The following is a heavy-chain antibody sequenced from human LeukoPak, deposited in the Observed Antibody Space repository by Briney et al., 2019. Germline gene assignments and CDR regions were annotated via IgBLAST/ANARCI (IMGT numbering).Heavy chain of an antibody. CDR2: INSDGSST. V-gene: IGHV3-74*01. Sequence: GGSLRLSCAASGFTFSSYWMHWVRQVPGKGLVWVSRINSDGSSTSYADSVKGRFTISRDNAKNTLYVQMNSLRAEDTAVYYCSTGSGHAFDIWGRGTMVTVSS. CDR1: GFTFSSYW. CDR3: STGSGHAFDI. D-gene: IGHD3-10*01. J-gene: IGHJ3*02.